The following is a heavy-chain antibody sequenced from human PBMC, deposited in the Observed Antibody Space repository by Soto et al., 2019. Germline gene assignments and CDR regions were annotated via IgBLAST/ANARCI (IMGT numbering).Heavy chain of an antibody. CDR2: INPSGGST. V-gene: IGHV1-46*01. J-gene: IGHJ6*02. Sequence: SVPFYCKASAYTFTSYYMHWVRPAPGQGIEWMVIINPSGGSTSYAQKFQGRVTMTRDTTTITVYMELSSLRSEDTAVYYCARDPPFSGYYYSNGMDVWGQGTTVTVSS. CDR3: ARDPPFSGYYYSNGMDV. CDR1: AYTFTSYY. D-gene: IGHD1-26*01.